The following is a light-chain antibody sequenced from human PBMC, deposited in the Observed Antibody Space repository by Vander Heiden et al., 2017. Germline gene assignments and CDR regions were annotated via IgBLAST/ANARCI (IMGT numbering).Light chain of an antibody. CDR3: QVWNTITDHV. V-gene: IGLV3-21*02. CDR1: NIATKN. J-gene: IGLJ1*01. Sequence: SYELTQPPSVSVAPGQTAGITCGGNNIATKNVHWYQQKSGQSPVLLVYDDSNRPSGIHERFSGSTSGNTATLTISRVEAGDEADYYCQVWNTITDHVFGTGTKVTVL. CDR2: DDS.